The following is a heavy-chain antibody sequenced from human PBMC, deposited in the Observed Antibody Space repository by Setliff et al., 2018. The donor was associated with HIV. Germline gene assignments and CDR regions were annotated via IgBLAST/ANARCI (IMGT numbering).Heavy chain of an antibody. CDR3: ARGGGFWSGQLDY. J-gene: IGHJ4*02. CDR2: INQSGIS. Sequence: SEPLSLTCAVYGGSFSDHYWTWIRQPPGKGLEWIGEINQSGISNFNPSLKSRVTMPIDTPKNQFSLKLSSVTAADTAVYFCARGGGFWSGQLDYWGQGTLVTVSS. CDR1: GGSFSDHY. V-gene: IGHV4-34*01. D-gene: IGHD3-3*01.